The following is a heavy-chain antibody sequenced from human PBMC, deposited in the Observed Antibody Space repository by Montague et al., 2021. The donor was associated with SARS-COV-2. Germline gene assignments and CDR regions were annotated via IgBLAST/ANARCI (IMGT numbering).Heavy chain of an antibody. CDR2: ISYDGSNK. Sequence: SLRLSCAASGFTFSSYAMHWVRQAPGKGLEWVAVISYDGSNKYYADSVKGRFTISRDNSKNTLYLQMNSLGAEDTAVFYCARSSGYCGGDCNSGIDYWGQGTLVTVSS. J-gene: IGHJ4*02. CDR1: GFTFSSYA. CDR3: ARSSGYCGGDCNSGIDY. D-gene: IGHD2-21*02. V-gene: IGHV3-30*04.